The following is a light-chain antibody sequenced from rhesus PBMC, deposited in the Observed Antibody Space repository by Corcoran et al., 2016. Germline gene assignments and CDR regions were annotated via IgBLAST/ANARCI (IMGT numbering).Light chain of an antibody. J-gene: IGKJ4*01. CDR3: QQYKGYPLT. CDR1: QGISSY. CDR2: DAT. V-gene: IGKV1-28*02. Sequence: DIQMTQSPSSLSASVGDTVTITCLASQGISSYLNWFQQKPEKAPKLLRYDATTLQRGVPSMFSGSGTGNEFTLTISSLKPEDVATYNCQQYKGYPLTFGGGTKVEIK.